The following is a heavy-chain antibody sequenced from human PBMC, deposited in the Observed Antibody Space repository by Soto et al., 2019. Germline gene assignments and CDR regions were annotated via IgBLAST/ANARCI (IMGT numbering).Heavy chain of an antibody. V-gene: IGHV1-3*01. CDR3: ARDLGDFWSGYYQGGFDY. D-gene: IGHD3-3*01. CDR1: GYTFTSYA. J-gene: IGHJ4*02. Sequence: ASVKVSCKASGYTFTSYAMHWVRQAPGQRLEWMGWINAGNGNTKFSQKFQGRVTITRDTSASTAYMELSSLRSEDTAVYYCARDLGDFWSGYYQGGFDYWGQGTLVTVSS. CDR2: INAGNGNT.